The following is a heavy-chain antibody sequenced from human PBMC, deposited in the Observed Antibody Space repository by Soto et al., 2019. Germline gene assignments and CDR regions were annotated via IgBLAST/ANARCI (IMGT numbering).Heavy chain of an antibody. CDR1: GDTFSTYS. Sequence: ASVKVSCKASGDTFSTYSITWMRRAPGRGLEWVGGIIPRSAKSNYAPKFQGRVTMTRDTSTSTVYMELNSLRSEDTAVYFCARDAQIGHGYSVYHTYWGQGTLVTVSS. CDR2: IIPRSAKS. CDR3: ARDAQIGHGYSVYHTY. J-gene: IGHJ4*02. D-gene: IGHD5-12*01. V-gene: IGHV1-69*05.